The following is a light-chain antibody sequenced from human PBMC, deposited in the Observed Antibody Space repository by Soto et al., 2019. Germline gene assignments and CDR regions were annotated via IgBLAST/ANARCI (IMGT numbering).Light chain of an antibody. CDR1: SSDVGSYNL. CDR2: EGS. J-gene: IGLJ1*01. Sequence: QSGLTQPASVSGSPGQSITISCTGTSSDVGSYNLVSWYQQHPGKAPKLMIYEGSKRPSGVSNRFSGSKSGNTASLTISGLQAEDEADYYCCSYAGSSFGTGTKLTVL. CDR3: CSYAGSS. V-gene: IGLV2-23*01.